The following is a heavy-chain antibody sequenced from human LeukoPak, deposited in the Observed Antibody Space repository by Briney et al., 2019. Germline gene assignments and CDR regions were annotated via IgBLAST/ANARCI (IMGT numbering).Heavy chain of an antibody. CDR3: ARDRDYGDRDAFDI. CDR1: GFTVSVYY. Sequence: TGGSLRLYCAVSGFTVSVYYMSWVRQAPGKGLEWVSLMCDDGRIYYADSVRGRFTISRDISSNTLYLEMSSLRAEDTARYYCARDRDYGDRDAFDIWGQGTMVTVSS. V-gene: IGHV3-53*01. J-gene: IGHJ3*02. D-gene: IGHD4-17*01. CDR2: MCDDGRI.